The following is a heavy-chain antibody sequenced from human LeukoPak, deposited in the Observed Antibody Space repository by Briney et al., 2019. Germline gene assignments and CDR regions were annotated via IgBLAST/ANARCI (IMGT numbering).Heavy chain of an antibody. V-gene: IGHV3-33*01. D-gene: IGHD6-19*01. J-gene: IGHJ4*02. CDR1: GFTFSTYG. Sequence: PGRSLRLSCAASGFTFSTYGMHWVRQPPGKGLEWVAVVWFDGINKFYADSVKGRFTISRDNSNNILYPQMNSLRAEDTAVYYCARDGYSSGPGADWGQGTLVTVSS. CDR2: VWFDGINK. CDR3: ARDGYSSGPGAD.